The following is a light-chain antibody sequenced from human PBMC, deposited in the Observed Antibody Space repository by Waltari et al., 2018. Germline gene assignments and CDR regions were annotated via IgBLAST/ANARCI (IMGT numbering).Light chain of an antibody. CDR2: DTS. Sequence: QAVVTQEPSLTVSPGGTVTLTCASSTGALPSVPYPYWFQQNPGQAPRTLIFDTSNKYSWTPARFSGSLLGGKAALTLSGAQPEDEAEYYCFLSYSDAGVFGGGTKLTVL. J-gene: IGLJ3*02. CDR1: TGALPSVPY. CDR3: FLSYSDAGV. V-gene: IGLV7-46*01.